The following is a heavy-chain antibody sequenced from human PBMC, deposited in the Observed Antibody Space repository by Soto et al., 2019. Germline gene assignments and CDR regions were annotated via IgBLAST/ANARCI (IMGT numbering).Heavy chain of an antibody. V-gene: IGHV3-21*01. Sequence: GGSLRLSCAASGFTFRSFTMNSVRQAPGKGLEWVSTISSNSASIYYTDALRGRFHISGDNDKNSLHLQMNSLRAEDTAVYYCTRDVPRDSGARGWVDPWGPGTLVTVSS. CDR2: ISSNSASI. CDR3: TRDVPRDSGARGWVDP. D-gene: IGHD6-25*01. J-gene: IGHJ5*02. CDR1: GFTFRSFT.